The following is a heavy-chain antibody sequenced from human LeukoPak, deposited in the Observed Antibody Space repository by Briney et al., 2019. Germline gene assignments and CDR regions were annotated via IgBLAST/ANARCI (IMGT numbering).Heavy chain of an antibody. D-gene: IGHD1-20*01. CDR3: ARVGGNWNDVPFDF. CDR1: GFTVSSNY. V-gene: IGHV3-53*01. Sequence: GGSLRLSCAASGFTVSSNYMNWVRQAPGKGLEWVSVIYNGGNTYYADSVKGRFTISRDNSKNMLYLQMNSLRAEDTAVYYCARVGGNWNDVPFDFWGQGTLVTVSS. CDR2: IYNGGNT. J-gene: IGHJ4*02.